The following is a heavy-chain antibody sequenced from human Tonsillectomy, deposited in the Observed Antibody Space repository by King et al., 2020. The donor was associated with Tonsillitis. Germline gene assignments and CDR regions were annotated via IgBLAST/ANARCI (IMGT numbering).Heavy chain of an antibody. CDR3: ARVPGMIRGVNFDY. Sequence: QLVQSGGGLVKPGGSLRLSCAASGFTFNTYDMNWVRQAPGKGLEWVSSISRDSVYIYYAASVKGRFTSSRDNAKNSLYLQMNSLRAEDTAVYYCARVPGMIRGVNFDYWGQGTLVTVSS. J-gene: IGHJ4*02. D-gene: IGHD3-10*01. V-gene: IGHV3-21*01. CDR2: ISRDSVYI. CDR1: GFTFNTYD.